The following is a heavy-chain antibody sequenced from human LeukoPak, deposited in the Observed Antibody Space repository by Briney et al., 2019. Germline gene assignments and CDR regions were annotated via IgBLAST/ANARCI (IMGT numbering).Heavy chain of an antibody. Sequence: PGGSLRLSCAASGFTFSSNGMNWVRQAPGKGLEWVSYISATGGTIYYADSVKGRFTISRDNAKNSLYLQMNSLRTEDTAVYYCARVPGISMTGGFDYWGQGTLVTVSS. CDR3: ARVPGISMTGGFDY. D-gene: IGHD6-19*01. CDR2: ISATGGTI. CDR1: GFTFSSNG. J-gene: IGHJ4*02. V-gene: IGHV3-48*04.